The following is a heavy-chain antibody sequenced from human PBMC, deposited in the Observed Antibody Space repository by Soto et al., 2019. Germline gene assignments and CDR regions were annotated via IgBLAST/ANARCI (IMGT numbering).Heavy chain of an antibody. CDR1: GFTFSSYG. CDR3: AKGITMVRGVSYFDY. V-gene: IGHV3-30*18. J-gene: IGHJ4*02. CDR2: ISYDGSNK. D-gene: IGHD3-10*01. Sequence: VQLVESGGGVVQPGRSLRLSCAASGFTFSSYGMHWVRQAPGKGLEWVAVISYDGSNKYYADSVKGRFTISRDNSKNTLYLQMNSLRAKDTAVYYCAKGITMVRGVSYFDYWGQGTLVTVSS.